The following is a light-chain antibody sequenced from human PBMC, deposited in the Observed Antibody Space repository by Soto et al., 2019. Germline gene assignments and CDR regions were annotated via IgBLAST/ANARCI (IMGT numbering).Light chain of an antibody. CDR2: EGS. Sequence: QYALTQPASVSGSPGQSIAISCTGTSSDVGSYNSVSWYQQHPGKAPKLMIYEGSKRPSGVSDRFSGSKSGNTASLTISGLQAEDEADYYCCSYAGNPYVFGTGTKVTVL. CDR1: SSDVGSYNS. V-gene: IGLV2-23*01. J-gene: IGLJ1*01. CDR3: CSYAGNPYV.